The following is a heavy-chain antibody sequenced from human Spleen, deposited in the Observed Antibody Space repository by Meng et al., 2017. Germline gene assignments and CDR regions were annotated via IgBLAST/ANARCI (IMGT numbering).Heavy chain of an antibody. J-gene: IGHJ4*02. D-gene: IGHD5-12*01. CDR2: INHSGST. CDR3: ARSQGPYSGYDLNY. Sequence: QWHLQQVAACLLKPSETRSLTGVVSGGSFRYYYWSLIRQPPGKGLEWIGEINHSGSTSYNPSLKSRVTISVDTSKNHFYLKLSSVTAADTAVYYCARSQGPYSGYDLNYWGQGSLVTVSS. V-gene: IGHV4-34*01. CDR1: GGSFRYYY.